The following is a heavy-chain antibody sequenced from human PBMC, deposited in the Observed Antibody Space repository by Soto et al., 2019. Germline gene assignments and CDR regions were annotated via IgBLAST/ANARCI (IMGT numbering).Heavy chain of an antibody. J-gene: IGHJ6*02. CDR2: ISYDGTNK. D-gene: IGHD2-15*01. V-gene: IGHV3-30*18. Sequence: QGQLVESGGGVVQTGRSLRLSCAASGFTFSSYGMHWVRQAPGKGLEWVAVISYDGTNKYSADSVKCRFTISRDNSKNPRYLQMNSLRAEDTAVYYCAKKAVAYYHYGMDVWGQGTTFTVSS. CDR1: GFTFSSYG. CDR3: AKKAVAYYHYGMDV.